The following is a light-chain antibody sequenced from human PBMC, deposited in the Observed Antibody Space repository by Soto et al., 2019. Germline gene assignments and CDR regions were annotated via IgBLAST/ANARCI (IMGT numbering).Light chain of an antibody. J-gene: IGKJ5*01. Sequence: IQLTQSPSSLSASVGDRVTISCRMSQGISSYLAWFQQKPGKAPELLIYAASTLQSGVPSRFSGSGFGTDFTLTISRLQPEDSAIYYCQHSDSFPITFGQGTRLEIK. CDR3: QHSDSFPIT. CDR1: QGISSY. CDR2: AAS. V-gene: IGKV1-9*01.